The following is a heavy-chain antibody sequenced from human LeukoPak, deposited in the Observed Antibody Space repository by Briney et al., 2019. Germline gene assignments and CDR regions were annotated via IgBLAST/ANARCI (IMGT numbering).Heavy chain of an antibody. CDR1: GFTFSSYG. Sequence: PGGSLRLSCAASGFTFSSYGMSWVRQAPGKGLEWVSAISGSGGSTYYADSVKGRFTISRDNSKNSLYLQMNSLRAEDTAVYYCARDDFNDVGYFDYWGQGTQVTVSS. J-gene: IGHJ4*02. CDR3: ARDDFNDVGYFDY. V-gene: IGHV3-23*01. D-gene: IGHD1-1*01. CDR2: ISGSGGST.